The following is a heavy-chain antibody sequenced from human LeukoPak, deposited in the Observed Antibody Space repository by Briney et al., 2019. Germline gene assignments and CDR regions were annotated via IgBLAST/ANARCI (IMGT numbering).Heavy chain of an antibody. CDR1: GFTFSSYW. J-gene: IGHJ5*02. V-gene: IGHV3-74*01. D-gene: IGHD2-15*01. CDR3: ARVPSDSWNWVDP. Sequence: GGSLRLSCAASGFTFSSYWMHWVRQAPGKGLVWVSRINTDGSTTDYADSVKGRFTISRDNAKNTLYLLMNSLRAEDTAVYYCARVPSDSWNWVDPWGQGTLVIVSS. CDR2: INTDGSTT.